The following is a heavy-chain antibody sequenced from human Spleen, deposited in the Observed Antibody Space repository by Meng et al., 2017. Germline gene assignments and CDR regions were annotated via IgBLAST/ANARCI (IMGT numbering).Heavy chain of an antibody. V-gene: IGHV3-23*01. CDR2: ISGSGGST. CDR3: AREMGYYFDY. Sequence: GESLKISCAASGFTFSSYAMSWVRQAPGKGLEWVSAISGSGGSTYYADSVKGRFTISRDNAKNSLYLQMNSLRAEDTAVYYCAREMGYYFDYWGQGTLVTVSS. J-gene: IGHJ4*02. D-gene: IGHD1-26*01. CDR1: GFTFSSYA.